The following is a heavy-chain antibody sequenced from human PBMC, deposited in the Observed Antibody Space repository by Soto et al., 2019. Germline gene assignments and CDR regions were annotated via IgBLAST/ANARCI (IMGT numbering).Heavy chain of an antibody. D-gene: IGHD3-10*01. CDR3: AKDRSRTTMVRGVPDY. Sequence: GGSLRLSCASSGFPFSSYAMSWVRQAPGKGLEWVSAISGSGGSTYYADSVKGRFTISRDNSKNTLYLQMNSLRAEDTAVYYCAKDRSRTTMVRGVPDYWGQGTLVTVSS. CDR1: GFPFSSYA. CDR2: ISGSGGST. J-gene: IGHJ4*02. V-gene: IGHV3-23*01.